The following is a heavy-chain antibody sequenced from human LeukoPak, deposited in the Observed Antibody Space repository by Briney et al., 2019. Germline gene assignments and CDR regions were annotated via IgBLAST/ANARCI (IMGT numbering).Heavy chain of an antibody. D-gene: IGHD3-22*01. CDR2: IIPIFGTA. J-gene: IGHJ4*02. Sequence: SVKDCCKASGGTFSSYAISWVRQAPGQGLEWMGGIIPIFGTANYAQKFQGRVTITADESTSTAYMELSSLRSEDTAVYYCARVPKAGYYYDSIGYWGQGTLVTVSS. V-gene: IGHV1-69*13. CDR3: ARVPKAGYYYDSIGY. CDR1: GGTFSSYA.